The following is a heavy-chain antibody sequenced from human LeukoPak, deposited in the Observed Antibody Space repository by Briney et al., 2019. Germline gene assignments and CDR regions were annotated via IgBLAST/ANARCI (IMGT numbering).Heavy chain of an antibody. J-gene: IGHJ3*02. D-gene: IGHD3-22*01. Sequence: PGGSLRLSCAASGFTVSSNYMSWVRQAPGKGLEWVANINHDGSEKYYVDSVKGRFTISRDNAKNSLYLQMNSLRAEDTAMYYCARLYYDSSGYYDAFDIWGQGTMVTVSS. CDR2: INHDGSEK. CDR1: GFTVSSNY. V-gene: IGHV3-7*01. CDR3: ARLYYDSSGYYDAFDI.